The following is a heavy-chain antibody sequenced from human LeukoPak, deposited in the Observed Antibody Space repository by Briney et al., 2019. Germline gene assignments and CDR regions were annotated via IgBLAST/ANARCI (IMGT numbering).Heavy chain of an antibody. CDR3: ARVSWFPGTSYYYMDV. CDR1: GGSISSSSYY. D-gene: IGHD1-1*01. J-gene: IGHJ6*03. Sequence: PSETLSLTCTVSGGSISSSSYYWGWVRQPPGKGLEWIGSIYYSGSTYYNPSLKSRVTISVDTSKNQFSLKLSSVTAADTAVYYCARVSWFPGTSYYYMDVWGKGTTVTVSS. CDR2: IYYSGST. V-gene: IGHV4-39*01.